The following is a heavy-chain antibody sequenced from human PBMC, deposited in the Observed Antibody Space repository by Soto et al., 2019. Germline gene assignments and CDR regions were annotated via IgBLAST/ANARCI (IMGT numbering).Heavy chain of an antibody. CDR1: GFTFSSYA. D-gene: IGHD3-3*01. V-gene: IGHV3-23*01. Sequence: GGSLRLSCAASGFTFSSYAVSWVRQAPGKGLGWVSGISGGGGSTYYADSVKGRFTISRDNSKNTLYLQMNSLRAEDTALYFCAKEGGTLEWLFPFDHWGQGTLVTVSS. J-gene: IGHJ4*02. CDR3: AKEGGTLEWLFPFDH. CDR2: ISGGGGST.